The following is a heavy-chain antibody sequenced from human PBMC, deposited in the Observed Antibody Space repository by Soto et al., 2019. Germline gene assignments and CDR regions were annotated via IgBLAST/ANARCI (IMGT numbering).Heavy chain of an antibody. D-gene: IGHD3-10*01. Sequence: VQLVESGGGLVEPGGSLRLSCATSGFLFTNAWMSWVRQAPGKGLEWVGRVKRKTNGGTTDYAAPVKDRFNISRDDSKNKLYLQMNNLKTEDTAVYYCATCYGSGTDCQEDYLAFWGQGTPVTVSS. CDR2: VKRKTNGGTT. CDR3: ATCYGSGTDCQEDYLAF. V-gene: IGHV3-15*01. J-gene: IGHJ4*02. CDR1: GFLFTNAW.